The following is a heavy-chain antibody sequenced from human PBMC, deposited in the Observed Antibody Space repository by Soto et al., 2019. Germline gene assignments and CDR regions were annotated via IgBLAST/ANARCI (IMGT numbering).Heavy chain of an antibody. J-gene: IGHJ6*02. CDR2: ISSSSSYI. Sequence: GGSLRLSCAASGFTFSSYSMNWVRQAPGKGLEWVSSISSSSSYIYYADSVKGRFTISRDNAKNSLYLQMNSLRAEDTAVYYCARVQLHLPPIDYYGMDVWGQGTTVTVSS. CDR3: ARVQLHLPPIDYYGMDV. CDR1: GFTFSSYS. D-gene: IGHD1-1*01. V-gene: IGHV3-21*01.